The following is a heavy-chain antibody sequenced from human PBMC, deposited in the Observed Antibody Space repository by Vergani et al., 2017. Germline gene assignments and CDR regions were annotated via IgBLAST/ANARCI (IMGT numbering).Heavy chain of an antibody. V-gene: IGHV3-30*18. CDR2: ISYDGSNK. D-gene: IGHD5-12*01. J-gene: IGHJ4*02. CDR3: AKERGGYGTIDY. Sequence: QVQLVESGGGVVQPGRSLRLSCAASGFTFSSYGMHWVRQAPGKGLAWVAVISYDGSNKYYADSVKGRFTISRDNSKNTLYLQMNSLRAEDTAVYYCAKERGGYGTIDYWGQGTLVTVSS. CDR1: GFTFSSYG.